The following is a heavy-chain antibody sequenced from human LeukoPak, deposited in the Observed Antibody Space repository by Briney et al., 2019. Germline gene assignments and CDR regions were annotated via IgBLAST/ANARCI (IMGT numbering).Heavy chain of an antibody. CDR2: ISGSGGNT. Sequence: GGSLRLSCAAPGFTFSSYAMSWVRQAPGKGLEWVSGISGSGGNTYNTDSVRGRFTVSRDNSKNTVYLQMNSLRAEDTAVYYCARLAWLDRNFDYWGQGTLVTVSS. V-gene: IGHV3-23*01. J-gene: IGHJ4*02. CDR3: ARLAWLDRNFDY. D-gene: IGHD6-19*01. CDR1: GFTFSSYA.